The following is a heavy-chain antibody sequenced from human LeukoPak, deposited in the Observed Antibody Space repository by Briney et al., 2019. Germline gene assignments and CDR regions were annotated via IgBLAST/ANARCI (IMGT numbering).Heavy chain of an antibody. CDR3: ARAGLYYYDSSGYYGLFDY. J-gene: IGHJ4*02. D-gene: IGHD3-22*01. CDR2: ISAYNGNT. CDR1: GYTFTSYG. V-gene: IGHV1-18*01. Sequence: ASVKVSCKASGYTFTSYGISWVRQAPEQGLEWMGWISAYNGNTNYAQKLQGRVTMTTDTSTSTAYMELRSLRSDDTAVYYCARAGLYYYDSSGYYGLFDYWGQGTLVTVSS.